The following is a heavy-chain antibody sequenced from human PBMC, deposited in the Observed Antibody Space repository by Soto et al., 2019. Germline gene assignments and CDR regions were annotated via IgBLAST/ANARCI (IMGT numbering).Heavy chain of an antibody. Sequence: SVKVSCKASGGTFSGYAISWVRQAPGQRLEWMGGIIPIFGTANYAQKFQGRVTITADESTSTAYMELSSLRSEDTAVYYCARVDPTPYCTNGVCYGNNWFDPWGQGTLVTVS. D-gene: IGHD2-8*01. V-gene: IGHV1-69*13. CDR3: ARVDPTPYCTNGVCYGNNWFDP. J-gene: IGHJ5*02. CDR2: IIPIFGTA. CDR1: GGTFSGYA.